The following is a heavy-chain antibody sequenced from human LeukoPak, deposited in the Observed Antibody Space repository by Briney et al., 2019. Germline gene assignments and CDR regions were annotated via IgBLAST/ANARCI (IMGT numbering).Heavy chain of an antibody. V-gene: IGHV1-2*02. CDR3: ARDLRRVHAFDI. J-gene: IGHJ3*02. CDR1: GYTFTGYY. CDR2: INPNSGGT. Sequence: ASVKVSCKASGYTFTGYYMHWVRQAPGQGLEWMGWINPNSGGTNYAQKFQGRVTITRNTSISTAYMELSSLRSEDTAVYYCARDLRRVHAFDIWGQGTMVTVSS.